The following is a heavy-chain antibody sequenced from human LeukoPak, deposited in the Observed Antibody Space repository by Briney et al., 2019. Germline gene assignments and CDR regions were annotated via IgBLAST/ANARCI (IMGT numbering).Heavy chain of an antibody. V-gene: IGHV4-34*01. Sequence: SETLSLTCAVYGGSFSGYYWSWIRQPPGKGLEWIGEINHSGSTNSNPSLKSRVTISVDTSKNQFSLKLSSVTAADTAVYYCARGYDYVWGSYRSYFDYWGQGTLVTVSS. CDR1: GGSFSGYY. D-gene: IGHD3-16*02. CDR2: INHSGST. CDR3: ARGYDYVWGSYRSYFDY. J-gene: IGHJ4*02.